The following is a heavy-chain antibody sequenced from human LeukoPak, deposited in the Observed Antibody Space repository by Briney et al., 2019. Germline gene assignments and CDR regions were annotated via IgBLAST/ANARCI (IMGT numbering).Heavy chain of an antibody. V-gene: IGHV4-34*01. CDR3: ARGRPGYGSGSYYRY. J-gene: IGHJ4*02. Sequence: SETLSLTCAVYGGSFSGYYWSWIRQPPGKGLEWIGEINHSGSTNYNPSLKSRVTISVDTSKNQFSLKLSSVTAADTAVYYCARGRPGYGSGSYYRYWGQGTLVTVSS. D-gene: IGHD3-10*01. CDR1: GGSFSGYY. CDR2: INHSGST.